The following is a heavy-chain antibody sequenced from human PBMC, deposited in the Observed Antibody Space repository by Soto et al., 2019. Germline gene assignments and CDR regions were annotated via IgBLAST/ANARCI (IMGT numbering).Heavy chain of an antibody. J-gene: IGHJ4*02. CDR1: GFSFSSDG. CDR2: MSYDGSNK. V-gene: IGHV3-30*18. D-gene: IGHD6-13*01. Sequence: GGSLRLSCAASGFSFSSDGMHWVRQAPGKGLEWVALMSYDGSNKYYADSVKGRFTISRDNSKNTLYVQMYSLRAEDTGVYYCAKGIWGIAAAGTHFDCWGQGTLVTVSS. CDR3: AKGIWGIAAAGTHFDC.